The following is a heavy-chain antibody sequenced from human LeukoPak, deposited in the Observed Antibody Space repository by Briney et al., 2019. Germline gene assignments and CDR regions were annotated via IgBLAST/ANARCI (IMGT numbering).Heavy chain of an antibody. CDR1: GGSISSSSYY. J-gene: IGHJ3*02. CDR2: IYYSGST. CDR3: ARLESILTGYKSAFDI. Sequence: PSETLSLTCTVSGGSISSSSYYWGWIRQPPGKGLEWIGCIYYSGSTYYNPSLKSRVTISVDTSKNQFSLKLSSVTAADTAVYYCARLESILTGYKSAFDIWGEGTMVTVSS. V-gene: IGHV4-39*07. D-gene: IGHD3-9*01.